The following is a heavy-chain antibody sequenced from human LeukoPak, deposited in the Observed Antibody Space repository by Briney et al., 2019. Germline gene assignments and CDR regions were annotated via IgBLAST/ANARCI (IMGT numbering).Heavy chain of an antibody. CDR1: GGSISSYY. D-gene: IGHD3-3*01. Sequence: SETLSLTCTVSGGSISSYYWSWIRQPPGKGLEWIGYIYYSGSTNCNPSLKSRVTISVDTSKNQFSLKLSSVTAADTAVYYCARSSSDFWSGFDYWGQGTLVTVSS. V-gene: IGHV4-59*01. J-gene: IGHJ4*02. CDR2: IYYSGST. CDR3: ARSSSDFWSGFDY.